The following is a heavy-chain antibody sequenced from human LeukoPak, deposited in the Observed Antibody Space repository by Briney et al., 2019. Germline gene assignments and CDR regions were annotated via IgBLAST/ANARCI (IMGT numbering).Heavy chain of an antibody. CDR3: AQRGRYCSGGSCYLHYFFDN. V-gene: IGHV4-39*07. D-gene: IGHD2-15*01. Sequence: PSETLSLTCTVPGGSISSSSYYWGWIRQPPGKGLEWIGSIYYSGSTYYNPSLKSRVTISVDTSKNQFSLKLSSVTAADTAVYYCAQRGRYCSGGSCYLHYFFDNWGQGTLVTVSS. J-gene: IGHJ4*02. CDR2: IYYSGST. CDR1: GGSISSSSYY.